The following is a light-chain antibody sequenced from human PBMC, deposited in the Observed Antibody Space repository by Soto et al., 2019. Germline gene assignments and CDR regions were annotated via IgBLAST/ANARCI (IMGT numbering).Light chain of an antibody. CDR2: DVS. Sequence: EIVMMQSPATLSVYTGERATLSCRAGQGVTTNFAWYQQKSGQSPRLLIYDVSIRATGVPARFSGTGSETDFTLTISGLQSEDSAVYFCQQYNNWPFSFGQGTRLEIK. CDR3: QQYNNWPFS. CDR1: QGVTTN. V-gene: IGKV3-15*01. J-gene: IGKJ5*01.